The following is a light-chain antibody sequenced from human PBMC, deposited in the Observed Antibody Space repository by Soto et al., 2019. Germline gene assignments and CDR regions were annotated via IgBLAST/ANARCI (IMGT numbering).Light chain of an antibody. J-gene: IGKJ4*01. Sequence: EIVLTQSPGTLSLSPGERATLSCRASQSVSSSYLAWYQQKPGQAPRLLIYGACSRATGIPDRFSGSGSGTDFTLTISRLEPEDFAVYFCQQYGSSRTFGGGTKVEIK. CDR1: QSVSSSY. CDR2: GAC. CDR3: QQYGSSRT. V-gene: IGKV3-20*01.